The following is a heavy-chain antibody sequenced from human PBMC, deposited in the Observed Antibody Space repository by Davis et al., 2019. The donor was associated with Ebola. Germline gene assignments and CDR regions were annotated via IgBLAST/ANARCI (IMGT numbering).Heavy chain of an antibody. CDR1: GFTFSSYS. Sequence: GESLKISCAASGFTFSSYSMNWVRQAPGKGLDWVSSISSSSTYIYYADSVRGRFTIARDNAKNSLYLQMTSLRAEDTAVYYRAKFYYESSGYYGRDAFDIWGLGTMVTVSS. D-gene: IGHD3-22*01. V-gene: IGHV3-21*01. CDR2: ISSSSTYI. J-gene: IGHJ3*02. CDR3: AKFYYESSGYYGRDAFDI.